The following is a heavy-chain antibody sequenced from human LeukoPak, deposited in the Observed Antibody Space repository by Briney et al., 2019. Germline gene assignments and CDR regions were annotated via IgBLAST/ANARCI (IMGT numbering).Heavy chain of an antibody. J-gene: IGHJ4*02. CDR2: IYYTGST. CDR1: GGSISTYY. CDR3: ASGGSESGSY. V-gene: IGHV4-59*01. Sequence: SETLSLTCTVSGGSISTYYWSWIRQPPGKGLEWIGYIYYTGSTSYNPSLKSRVTMSLDASKNQFSLELNSVTAADTAVYYCASGGSESGSYWGQGTLVTVSS. D-gene: IGHD1-26*01.